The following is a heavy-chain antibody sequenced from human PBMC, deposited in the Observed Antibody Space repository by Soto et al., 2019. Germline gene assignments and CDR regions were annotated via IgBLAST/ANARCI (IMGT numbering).Heavy chain of an antibody. D-gene: IGHD3-10*01. V-gene: IGHV1-69*02. Sequence: QVQLVQSGAEVRKPGSSVKVSCKASGDTFSFYTINWVRQAPGLGLEWMGRVNPIVSMSNYAQKFQGRVTITADKSTNTASMQLSSLRSADTAIYYCAASYGSGYRAFDYWGQGALVTVSS. CDR2: VNPIVSMS. CDR1: GDTFSFYT. J-gene: IGHJ4*02. CDR3: AASYGSGYRAFDY.